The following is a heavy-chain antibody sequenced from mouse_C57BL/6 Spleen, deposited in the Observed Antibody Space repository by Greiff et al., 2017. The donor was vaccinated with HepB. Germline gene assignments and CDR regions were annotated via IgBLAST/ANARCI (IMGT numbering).Heavy chain of an antibody. CDR3: TSIDYEYDDAMDY. CDR1: GFNIKDYY. Sequence: EVQLQQSGAELVRPGASVKLSCTASGFNIKDYYMHWVKQRPEQGLEWIGRIDPEDGDTEYAPKFQGKATITADTSSNTAYLQLSSLTSEDTAVYYCTSIDYEYDDAMDYWGQGTSVTVSS. D-gene: IGHD2-4*01. J-gene: IGHJ4*01. V-gene: IGHV14-1*01. CDR2: IDPEDGDT.